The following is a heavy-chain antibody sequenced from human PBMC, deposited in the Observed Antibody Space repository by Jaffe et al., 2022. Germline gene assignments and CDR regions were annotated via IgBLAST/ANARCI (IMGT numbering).Heavy chain of an antibody. CDR1: GGTFSSYA. V-gene: IGHV1-69*01. J-gene: IGHJ6*03. CDR3: ARLVTSYCSGGSCYSGYYMDV. Sequence: QVQLVQSGAEVKKPGSSVKVSCKASGGTFSSYAISWVRQAPGQGLEWMGGIIPIFGTANYAQKFQGRVTITADESTSTAYMELSSLRSEDTAVYYCARLVTSYCSGGSCYSGYYMDVWGKGTTVTVSS. CDR2: IIPIFGTA. D-gene: IGHD2-15*01.